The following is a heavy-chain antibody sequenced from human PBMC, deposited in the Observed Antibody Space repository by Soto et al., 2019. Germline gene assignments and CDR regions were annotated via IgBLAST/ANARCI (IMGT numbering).Heavy chain of an antibody. CDR3: ARDSRPGDFEY. J-gene: IGHJ4*02. D-gene: IGHD3-10*01. CDR1: SGSVSSGSYY. V-gene: IGHV4-61*01. Sequence: SDTLSLTCNVSSGSVSSGSYYWILIRQPPGKGLEWLGYISYSGSTNYNPSLKSRVTISVDTSKTQVSLKLSSVTAADTAVYYCARDSRPGDFEYWGQGTLVTVSS. CDR2: ISYSGST.